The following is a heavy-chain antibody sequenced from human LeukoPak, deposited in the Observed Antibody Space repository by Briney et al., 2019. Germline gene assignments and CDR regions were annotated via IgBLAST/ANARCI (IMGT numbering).Heavy chain of an antibody. J-gene: IGHJ4*02. Sequence: GGSLRLSCVASGVTLSNYAMSWARQAPGKGLEWVSGISSSGSGGNTYYADSVKGRFTISRDSSRNTLFLHMNTLRAEDTAVYYCAREVDSSGYYVDYWGQGTLVTVSS. CDR1: GVTLSNYA. D-gene: IGHD3-22*01. CDR3: AREVDSSGYYVDY. V-gene: IGHV3-23*01. CDR2: ISSSGSGGNT.